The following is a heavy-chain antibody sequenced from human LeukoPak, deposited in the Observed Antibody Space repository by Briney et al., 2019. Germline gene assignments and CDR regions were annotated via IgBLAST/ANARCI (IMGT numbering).Heavy chain of an antibody. V-gene: IGHV1-2*02. D-gene: IGHD3-3*01. CDR1: GYTFTGYY. J-gene: IGHJ6*02. CDR3: ASGGLAYYDFWSGRRDYYYGMDV. Sequence: ASVKVSCKASGYTFTGYYMHWVRQAPGQGLEWMGWINPNSGGTNYAQKFQGRVTMTRDTSISTAYMELSRLRSDDTAVYYCASGGLAYYDFWSGRRDYYYGMDVWGQGTTVTVSS. CDR2: INPNSGGT.